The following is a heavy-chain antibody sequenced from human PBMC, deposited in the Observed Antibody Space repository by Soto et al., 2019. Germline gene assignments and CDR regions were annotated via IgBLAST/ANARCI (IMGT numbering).Heavy chain of an antibody. CDR2: THHSGRT. CDR3: ARSAATVLDY. D-gene: IGHD5-18*01. V-gene: IGHV4-4*02. CDR1: GGSMSSSNW. Sequence: QVQLQESGPGLVKPSGTLSLTCTVSGGSMSSSNWWNWVRQPPGKGLEWIGETHHSGRTNYNPSLKSRVTTPVYKSTSHFSPKLSSVTAAHTAVYYCARSAATVLDYWGQGTLVTVSS. J-gene: IGHJ4*02.